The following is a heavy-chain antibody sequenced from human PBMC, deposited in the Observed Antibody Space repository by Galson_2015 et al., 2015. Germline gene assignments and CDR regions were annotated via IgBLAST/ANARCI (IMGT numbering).Heavy chain of an antibody. D-gene: IGHD3-22*01. V-gene: IGHV1-18*01. CDR1: GYTFTSSG. CDR3: PRFDSSGYYPAY. J-gene: IGHJ4*02. CDR2: NSAYNGNT. Sequence: SVKDSCKASGYTFTSSGISWVRQAPAQGLECLGWNSAYNGNTNYAQKLQGRVPMITDTSTSTDSMELRSLRSDDTAVYYCPRFDSSGYYPAYWGQGTLVTVSS.